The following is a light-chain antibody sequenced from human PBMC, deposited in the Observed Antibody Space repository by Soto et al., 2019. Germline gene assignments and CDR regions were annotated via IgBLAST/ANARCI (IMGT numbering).Light chain of an antibody. J-gene: IGLJ1*01. CDR2: DNN. CDR1: SSNIVNNY. V-gene: IGLV1-51*01. CDR3: GTWDSSLSAYV. Sequence: QSLLTQPPSVSAAPGQKVTIACSGSSSNIVNNYVSWYQQLPGTAPKLLIYDNNKRPSGIPDRFSGSKYGTSATLGITGLQTGDEADYYCGTWDSSLSAYVFGTGTKVTVL.